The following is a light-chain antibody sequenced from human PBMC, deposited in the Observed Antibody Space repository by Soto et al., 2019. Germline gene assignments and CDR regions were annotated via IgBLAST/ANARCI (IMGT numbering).Light chain of an antibody. J-gene: IGKJ1*01. V-gene: IGKV1-6*01. CDR2: GAS. CDR3: LQDNNYPWT. Sequence: AIQMTQSPSYLSAYVGDRATITCRASQAIRDDLGWYQQKPGKAPKLLIYGASSLHDGVPSRFSGSGSGTDFTLTISSLQPEDFATYYCLQDNNYPWTFGQGTKVEVK. CDR1: QAIRDD.